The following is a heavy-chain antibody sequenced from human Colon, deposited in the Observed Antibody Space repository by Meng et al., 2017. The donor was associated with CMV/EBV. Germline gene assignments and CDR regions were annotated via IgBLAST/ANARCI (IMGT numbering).Heavy chain of an antibody. V-gene: IGHV3-11*04. CDR3: GRNRVDH. Sequence: GESLKISCAASGFTFSDYYITWIRQAPGKGLEWVSYISASGSAIYYADSVKGRFTISRDNSKNTLYLQMDSLRGEDTAVYYCGRNRVDHWGQGTLVTVSS. CDR1: GFTFSDYY. CDR2: ISASGSAI. D-gene: IGHD3-10*01. J-gene: IGHJ4*02.